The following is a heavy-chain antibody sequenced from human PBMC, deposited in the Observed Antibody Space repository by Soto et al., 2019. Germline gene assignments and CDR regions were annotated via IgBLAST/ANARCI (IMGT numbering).Heavy chain of an antibody. D-gene: IGHD2-2*01. CDR2: IVVGSGNT. V-gene: IGHV1-58*01. CDR1: GFTFTSSA. CDR3: AAPGSIVVVPAAMHDMAL. J-gene: IGHJ4*02. Sequence: GASVQVSCKASGFTFTSSAVQWVRQARGQRLEWIGWIVVGSGNTNYAQKFQKRVTITRDMSTSTAYMELSSLRSEDTAVYYCAAPGSIVVVPAAMHDMALWGQGTLVTVSS.